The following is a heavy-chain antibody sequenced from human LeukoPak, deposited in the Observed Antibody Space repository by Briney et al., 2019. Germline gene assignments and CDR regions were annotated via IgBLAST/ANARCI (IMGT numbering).Heavy chain of an antibody. J-gene: IGHJ4*02. CDR1: GGSISSSSYY. CDR2: IYYSGST. V-gene: IGHV4-39*07. CDR3: ARGHVTRAAAADY. Sequence: SETLSLTCTVSGGSISSSSYYWGWIRQPPGKGLEWIGSIYYSGSTYYNPSLKSRVTISVDTSKNQFSLKLSSVTAADTAVYYCARGHVTRAAAADYWGQGTLVTVSS. D-gene: IGHD6-13*01.